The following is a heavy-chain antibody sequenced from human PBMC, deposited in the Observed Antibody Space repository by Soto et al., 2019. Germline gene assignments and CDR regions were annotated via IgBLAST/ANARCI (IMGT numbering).Heavy chain of an antibody. V-gene: IGHV3-53*01. CDR3: ASATVDAFDI. J-gene: IGHJ3*02. Sequence: EVQLVESGGGLIQPGGSLRLSCAASEFTVSSNYMSWVRQAPGKGLEWVSVIYSGGSTYYSDSVKGRFTISRDSSKNTLYLQMNSLRAEDTAVYYCASATVDAFDIWGQGTIDTVSS. D-gene: IGHD4-17*01. CDR2: IYSGGST. CDR1: EFTVSSNY.